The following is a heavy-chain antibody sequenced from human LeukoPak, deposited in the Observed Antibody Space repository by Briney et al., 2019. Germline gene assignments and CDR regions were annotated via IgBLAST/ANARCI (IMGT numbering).Heavy chain of an antibody. CDR3: ARDREWEPPDWFDP. V-gene: IGHV1-18*01. CDR2: ISAYNGNT. D-gene: IGHD1-26*01. J-gene: IGHJ5*02. Sequence: GASVKVSCKVSGSTFTNHGISWVRQAPGQGLEWMGWISAYNGNTNYAQKLQGRVTMTTDTSTSTAYMELRSLRSDDTAVYYCARDREWEPPDWFDPWGQGTLVTVSS. CDR1: GSTFTNHG.